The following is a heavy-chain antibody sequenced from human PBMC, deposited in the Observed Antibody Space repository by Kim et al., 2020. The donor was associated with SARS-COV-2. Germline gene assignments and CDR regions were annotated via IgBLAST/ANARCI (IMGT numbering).Heavy chain of an antibody. CDR1: GYTLTELS. J-gene: IGHJ3*02. Sequence: ASVKVSCKVSGYTLTELSMHWVRQAPGKGLEWMGGFDPEDGETIYAQKFQGRVTMTEDTSTDTAYMELSSLRSEDTAVYYCATGIVVVVAATTGGAFDIWGQGTMVTVSS. CDR3: ATGIVVVVAATTGGAFDI. CDR2: FDPEDGET. V-gene: IGHV1-24*01. D-gene: IGHD2-15*01.